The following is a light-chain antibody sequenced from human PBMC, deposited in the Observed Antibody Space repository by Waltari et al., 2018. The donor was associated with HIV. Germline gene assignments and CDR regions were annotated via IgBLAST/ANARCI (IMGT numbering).Light chain of an antibody. CDR1: SSDVGNYNL. CDR3: SSLANSRTLG. V-gene: IGLV2-23*01. Sequence: QSALTQPASVSGSPGQSIPISCTGTSSDVGNYNLVSWYQQHPAKAPKLVIYEGTKRPSGGSIRFSGSKSDNAASLTFSGLQAGDEAHYFCSSLANSRTLGFGGGTKVTVL. CDR2: EGT. J-gene: IGLJ2*01.